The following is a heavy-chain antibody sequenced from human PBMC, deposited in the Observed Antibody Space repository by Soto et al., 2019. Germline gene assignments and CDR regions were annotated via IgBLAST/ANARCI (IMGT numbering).Heavy chain of an antibody. Sequence: QVQLQESGPGLVEPSGTLSLTCAVSGGSISSDNWWPWVRQPPGEGLEWIGEIHPNGRTNYKPSLKSRITISVDKSENQFSLWLTSVTAADTALYYCATRYCIHTTCYVYWGQGTLVTVSS. V-gene: IGHV4-4*02. CDR1: GGSISSDNW. CDR3: ATRYCIHTTCYVY. CDR2: IHPNGRT. D-gene: IGHD2-2*01. J-gene: IGHJ4*02.